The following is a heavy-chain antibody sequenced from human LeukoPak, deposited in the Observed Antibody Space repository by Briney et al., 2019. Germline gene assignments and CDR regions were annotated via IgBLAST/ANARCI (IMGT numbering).Heavy chain of an antibody. Sequence: SGGSLRFSCAASGFTFSSAWVHWVRQAPGKGLEWVGLIKSETDGGTTDYAAPVKDRFIISRDDSKNILYLQMNSLKTEDTAIYYCTTLYRLDPWGQGTLVTVSS. V-gene: IGHV3-15*01. CDR2: IKSETDGGTT. D-gene: IGHD3-10*01. J-gene: IGHJ5*02. CDR3: TTLYRLDP. CDR1: GFTFSSAW.